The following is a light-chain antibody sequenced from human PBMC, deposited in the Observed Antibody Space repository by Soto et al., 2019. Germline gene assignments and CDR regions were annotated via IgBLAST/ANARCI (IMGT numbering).Light chain of an antibody. V-gene: IGKV3-15*01. CDR1: QSVSSN. Sequence: EIVMTQSPATLSVSPLERATLSCMASQSVSSNLAWYQQKPGQAPRLLIYGASTRATAIPARFSGSGSGTEFTLTISSLQSEDFAAYFCQQYNNWPPITFGRGTRLEIK. J-gene: IGKJ5*01. CDR3: QQYNNWPPIT. CDR2: GAS.